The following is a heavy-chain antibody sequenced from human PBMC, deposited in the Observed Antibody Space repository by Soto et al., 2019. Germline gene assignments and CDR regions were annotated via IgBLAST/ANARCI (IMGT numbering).Heavy chain of an antibody. CDR2: ISSSSSVI. CDR1: GFILSDCA. Sequence: EVQLVESGGGLVQPGGSLRLSCATSGFILSDCAMNWVRQAPGKGLEWVSYISSSSSVIDYADSVKGRSTVSRDNARNSLYLQMNSLRAEDTAVYYCARDLSWGSNWYYYMDVWGKGTTVTVSS. V-gene: IGHV3-48*01. D-gene: IGHD7-27*01. J-gene: IGHJ6*03. CDR3: ARDLSWGSNWYYYMDV.